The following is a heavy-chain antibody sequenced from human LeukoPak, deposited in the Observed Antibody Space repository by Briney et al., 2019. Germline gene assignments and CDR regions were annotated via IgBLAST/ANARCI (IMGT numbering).Heavy chain of an antibody. CDR1: GYSISSGYY. CDR2: IYHSGST. Sequence: PSETLSLTCAVSGYSISSGYYWGWIRQPPGKGLEWIGSIYHSGSTYYNPSLKSRVTISVGTSKNQFSLKLSSVTAADTAVYYCARLSYYDFWSGYYTAYFDLWGRGTLVTVSS. V-gene: IGHV4-38-2*01. CDR3: ARLSYYDFWSGYYTAYFDL. D-gene: IGHD3-3*01. J-gene: IGHJ2*01.